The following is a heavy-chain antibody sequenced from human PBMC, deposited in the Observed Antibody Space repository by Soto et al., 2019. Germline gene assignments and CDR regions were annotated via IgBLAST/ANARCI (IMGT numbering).Heavy chain of an antibody. CDR2: IWYDGSNK. CDR3: ARDYTVSPMVRGVIDY. J-gene: IGHJ4*02. V-gene: IGHV3-33*01. CDR1: GFTFSSYG. Sequence: HPGGSLRLSCAASGFTFSSYGMHWFRQAPGKGLEWVAVIWYDGSNKYYADSVKGRFTISRDNSKNTLYLQMNSLRAEDTAVYYCARDYTVSPMVRGVIDYWGQGTLVTVSS. D-gene: IGHD3-10*01.